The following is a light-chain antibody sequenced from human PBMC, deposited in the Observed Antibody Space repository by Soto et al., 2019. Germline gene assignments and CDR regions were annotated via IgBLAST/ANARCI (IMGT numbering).Light chain of an antibody. Sequence: DVVMTQTPLSLSVAPGQPASIFCKSSQSLLHITGETFLFWYLQKPGQSPQLLIYEVSTRVSGVPDRFSGSGSGTEFTLTISSLQSKDFAVYYCQQYNNWMTFGQGTKVDIK. J-gene: IGKJ1*01. CDR3: QQYNNWMT. CDR1: QSLLHITGETF. CDR2: EVS. V-gene: IGKV2-29*01.